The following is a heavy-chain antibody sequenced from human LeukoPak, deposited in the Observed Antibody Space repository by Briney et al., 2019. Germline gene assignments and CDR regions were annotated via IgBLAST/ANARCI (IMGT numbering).Heavy chain of an antibody. V-gene: IGHV3-7*01. CDR1: GFTFSDSW. J-gene: IGHJ6*02. CDR2: MNQDGSAK. D-gene: IGHD3-16*01. Sequence: GGSLRLSCAASGFTFSDSWMSWVRQAPGKGLEWVANMNQDGSAKGYVDSVKGRFTISRDNARNSLYLQMSSLRPEDTAVYCCATYTHWVAGDVWGQGTTVTVSS. CDR3: ATYTHWVAGDV.